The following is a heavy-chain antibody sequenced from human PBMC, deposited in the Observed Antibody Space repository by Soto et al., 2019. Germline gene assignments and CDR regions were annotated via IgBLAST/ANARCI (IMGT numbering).Heavy chain of an antibody. J-gene: IGHJ6*02. CDR2: IKQDGSEA. Sequence: PGGSLRLSCAASGFTSANHWMSRVRQAPGKGLEWVANIKQDGSEAFYVDSVKGRFIISRDNPQNSLYLLMTSLRVEDTAVYYCKRGKDLRSCNGDSCPGIDVWGQGTTVTVSS. CDR1: GFTSANHW. CDR3: KRGKDLRSCNGDSCPGIDV. D-gene: IGHD3-22*01. V-gene: IGHV3-7*03.